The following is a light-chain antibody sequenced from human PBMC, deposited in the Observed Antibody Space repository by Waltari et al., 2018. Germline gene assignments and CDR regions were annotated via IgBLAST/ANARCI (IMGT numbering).Light chain of an antibody. V-gene: IGLV3-1*01. J-gene: IGLJ2*01. CDR3: EMWDNSVVI. CDR1: NLARK. Sequence: SNELTQPQSVSVFPGQTAIITCSGHNLARKIVAWFPQRPGQSLVVVFYQTRQRPSGIPERYSGSISGNPAPLAISGTQETDEGDYFCEMWDNSVVIFGGGTKLTVL. CDR2: QTR.